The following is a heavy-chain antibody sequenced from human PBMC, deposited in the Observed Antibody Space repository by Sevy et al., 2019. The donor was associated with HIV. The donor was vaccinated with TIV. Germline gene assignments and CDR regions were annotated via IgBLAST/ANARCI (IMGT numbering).Heavy chain of an antibody. J-gene: IGHJ6*02. V-gene: IGHV3-33*06. CDR1: GFSFNTYG. CDR2: IWYDGSN. Sequence: GGFLRLSCAASGFSFNTYGMHWVRQAPGKGLEWMAVIWYDGSNYADSVKGRFTISRDNSKNKLYLQMNSLRVEDTAVYYCAKSWRRITTGGSCLKGEYYYYGMDVWGQGTTVTVSS. CDR3: AKSWRRITTGGSCLKGEYYYYGMDV. D-gene: IGHD2-15*01.